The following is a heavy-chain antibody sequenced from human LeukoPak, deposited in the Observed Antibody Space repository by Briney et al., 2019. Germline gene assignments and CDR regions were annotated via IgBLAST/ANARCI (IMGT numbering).Heavy chain of an antibody. D-gene: IGHD6-13*01. CDR1: GVTFWSYA. Sequence: GGSLRLSCAAAGVTFWSYAMHGGREAPGKGLGCGAVISYEAINKYYADSVKGRFTISRDNSMNTLYLQMSSRRPEDTAVYDCARGTGSSWYYDYWGQGTLVTVSS. CDR2: ISYEAINK. J-gene: IGHJ4*02. CDR3: ARGTGSSWYYDY. V-gene: IGHV3-30*04.